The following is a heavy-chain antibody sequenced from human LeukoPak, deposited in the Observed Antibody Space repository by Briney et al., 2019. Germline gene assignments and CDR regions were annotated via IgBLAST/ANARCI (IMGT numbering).Heavy chain of an antibody. CDR3: ARVLHCSGTSCSFHFDY. J-gene: IGHJ4*02. CDR1: GYTLTELS. CDR2: FDPEDGET. Sequence: ASVKVSCKVSGYTLTELSMHWVRQAPGKGLEWMGGFDPEDGETIYAQKFQGRVTMTEDTSTDTAYMELSSLRSEDTAVYYCARVLHCSGTSCSFHFDYWGQGTLVTVSS. D-gene: IGHD2-2*01. V-gene: IGHV1-24*01.